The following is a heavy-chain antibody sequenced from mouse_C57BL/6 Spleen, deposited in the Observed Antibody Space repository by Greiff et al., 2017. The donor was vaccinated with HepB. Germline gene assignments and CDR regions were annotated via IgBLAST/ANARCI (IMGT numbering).Heavy chain of an antibody. V-gene: IGHV5-4*01. D-gene: IGHD2-5*01. Sequence: EVQVVESGGGLVKPGGSLKLSCAASGFTFSSYAMSWVRQTPAKRLEWVATISDGGSYTYYPDNVKGRFTISRYNAKNNLYLHMSHLKSEDTARYYCARDRAYYSNFYAMDYWGQGTSVTVSS. J-gene: IGHJ4*01. CDR1: GFTFSSYA. CDR2: ISDGGSYT. CDR3: ARDRAYYSNFYAMDY.